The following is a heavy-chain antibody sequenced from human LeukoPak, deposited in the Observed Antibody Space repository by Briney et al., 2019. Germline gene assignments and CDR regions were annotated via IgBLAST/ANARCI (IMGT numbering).Heavy chain of an antibody. Sequence: ASVKVSCKASGYTFTGYYMHWVRQAPGQGLEWMGWINPNSGGTNYAQKFQGWVTMTRDTSISTAYMELSRLRSDDTAVYYCARWGSELPDDAFDIWGQGTMVTVSS. D-gene: IGHD6-25*01. CDR2: INPNSGGT. CDR1: GYTFTGYY. J-gene: IGHJ3*02. CDR3: ARWGSELPDDAFDI. V-gene: IGHV1-2*04.